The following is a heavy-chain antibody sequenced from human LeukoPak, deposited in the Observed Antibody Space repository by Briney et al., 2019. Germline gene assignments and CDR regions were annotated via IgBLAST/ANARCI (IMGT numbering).Heavy chain of an antibody. J-gene: IGHJ4*02. Sequence: GGSLRLSCAASGFTFSSYGIHWVRQAPGKGLEWVSSISSSSNYIYYADSVKGRFTISRDNAKNSLSLHTNSLRVEDTAVYYCARGRLRYFDWGQGTLVTVSS. CDR1: GFTFSSYG. D-gene: IGHD3-9*01. CDR3: ARGRLRYFD. CDR2: ISSSSNYI. V-gene: IGHV3-21*01.